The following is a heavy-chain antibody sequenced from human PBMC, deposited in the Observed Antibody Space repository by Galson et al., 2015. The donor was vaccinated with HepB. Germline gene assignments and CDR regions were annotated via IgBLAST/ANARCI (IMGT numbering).Heavy chain of an antibody. J-gene: IGHJ4*02. Sequence: SLRFSCAASGFTFSSYWMSWVRQAPGKGLEWVANIKQDGSEKYYVDSVKGRFTISRDNAKNSLYLQMNSLRAEDTAVYYCARGQVPRGGRYFDWSPSRFDYWGQGTLVTVSS. CDR3: ARGQVPRGGRYFDWSPSRFDY. CDR2: IKQDGSEK. D-gene: IGHD3-9*01. V-gene: IGHV3-7*03. CDR1: GFTFSSYW.